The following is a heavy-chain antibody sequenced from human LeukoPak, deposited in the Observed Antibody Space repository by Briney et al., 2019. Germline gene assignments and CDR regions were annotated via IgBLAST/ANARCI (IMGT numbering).Heavy chain of an antibody. J-gene: IGHJ6*02. Sequence: GGSLRLSCAASGFTFSSYSMNWVRQAPGKGLEWVSSISSSSSYIYYADSVKGRFTISRDNAKNSLYLQMNSLRAEDTAVYYCARESGYDGPYYYYGMDVWGQGTTVTVSS. CDR2: ISSSSSYI. V-gene: IGHV3-21*01. D-gene: IGHD5-12*01. CDR3: ARESGYDGPYYYYGMDV. CDR1: GFTFSSYS.